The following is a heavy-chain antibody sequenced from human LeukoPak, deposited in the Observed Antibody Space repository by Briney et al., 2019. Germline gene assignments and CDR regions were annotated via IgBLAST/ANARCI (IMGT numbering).Heavy chain of an antibody. CDR1: GFTFSSYS. V-gene: IGHV3-48*04. Sequence: QSGGSLRLSCAASGFTFSSYSMNWVRQAPGKGLEWVSFISSSSSTIYYADSVKGRFTISRDNAKNSLYRQMNSLRAEDTAVYYCARDRGGSYSAIDYWGQGTLVTVSS. D-gene: IGHD1-26*01. CDR3: ARDRGGSYSAIDY. CDR2: ISSSSSTI. J-gene: IGHJ4*02.